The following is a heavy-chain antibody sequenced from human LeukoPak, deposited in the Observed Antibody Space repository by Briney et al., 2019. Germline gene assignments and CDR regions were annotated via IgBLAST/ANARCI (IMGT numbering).Heavy chain of an antibody. CDR1: GYTFTGYY. J-gene: IGHJ6*02. D-gene: IGHD3-3*01. V-gene: IGHV1-2*02. CDR3: ARDYKTIFGVVIMYYYYGMDV. Sequence: ASVKVSCKASGYTFTGYYMHWVRQAPGQGLEWMGWINPNSGGTNYAQKFQGRVTMTRDTSISTAYMELGRLRSDDTAVYYCARDYKTIFGVVIMYYYYGMDVWGQGTTVTVSS. CDR2: INPNSGGT.